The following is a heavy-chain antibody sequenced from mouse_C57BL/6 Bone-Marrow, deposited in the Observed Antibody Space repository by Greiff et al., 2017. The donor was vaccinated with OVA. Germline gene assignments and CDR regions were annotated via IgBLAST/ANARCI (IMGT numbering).Heavy chain of an antibody. D-gene: IGHD1-1*01. J-gene: IGHJ4*01. V-gene: IGHV1-85*01. Sequence: VQLVESGPELVKPGASVKLSCKASGYTFTSYDINWVKQRPGQGLEWIGWIYPRDGSTKYNEKFKGKATLTVDTSSSTAYMELHSLTSEDSAVYFCARGTTVVARDYYYAMDYWGQGTSVTVSS. CDR1: GYTFTSYD. CDR2: IYPRDGST. CDR3: ARGTTVVARDYYYAMDY.